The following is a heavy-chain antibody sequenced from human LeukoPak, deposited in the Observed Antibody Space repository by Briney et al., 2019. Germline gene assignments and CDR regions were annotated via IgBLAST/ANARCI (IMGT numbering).Heavy chain of an antibody. J-gene: IGHJ4*02. CDR2: IYYSGST. Sequence: GSLRLSCSVSGGSINSYYWSWIRQPPGKGLEWIAYIYYSGSTSYNPSLKSRVTISVDTSKNQFSLKLNSVTAADTAMYYCARLFHPALSGNYPFDYWGQGTLVTVSS. D-gene: IGHD1-26*01. CDR1: GGSINSYY. V-gene: IGHV4-59*01. CDR3: ARLFHPALSGNYPFDY.